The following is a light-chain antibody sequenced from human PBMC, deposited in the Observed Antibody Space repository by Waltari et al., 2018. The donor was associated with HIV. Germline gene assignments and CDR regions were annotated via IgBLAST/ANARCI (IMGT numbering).Light chain of an antibody. Sequence: EIVLTQSPGTLYLSPGERATLSCRASHTVSNNYLTWYHQKPGQAPRLRIYGASNRTTGIPGRFSGSGSGTELTLTISRLEPEDSAVYYCSQYGYSPPITFGQGTRLEI. CDR1: HTVSNNY. V-gene: IGKV3-20*01. J-gene: IGKJ5*01. CDR3: SQYGYSPPIT. CDR2: GAS.